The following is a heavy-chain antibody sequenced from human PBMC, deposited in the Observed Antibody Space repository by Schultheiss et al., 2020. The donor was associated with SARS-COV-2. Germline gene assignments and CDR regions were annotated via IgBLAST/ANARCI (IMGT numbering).Heavy chain of an antibody. J-gene: IGHJ4*02. CDR3: AKDGGGFDFWSGYLWYYFDY. CDR2: ISYDGSNK. V-gene: IGHV3-30-3*01. D-gene: IGHD3-3*01. Sequence: GGSLRLSCAASGFTFSSYAMHWVRQAPGKGLEWVAVISYDGSNKYYADSVKGRFTISRDNSKNTLYLQMNSLRAEDTAVYYCAKDGGGFDFWSGYLWYYFDYWGQGTLVTVSS. CDR1: GFTFSSYA.